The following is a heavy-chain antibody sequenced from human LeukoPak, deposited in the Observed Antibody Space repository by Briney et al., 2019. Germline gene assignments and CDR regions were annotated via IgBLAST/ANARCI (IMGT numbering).Heavy chain of an antibody. J-gene: IGHJ4*02. CDR3: ARDDDVGASNY. CDR2: IIPILGLA. D-gene: IGHD1-26*01. Sequence: VKVSCNASGGSFITYAISWVRQAPGQGLEWMGRIIPILGLANYAQKFQGRVTITADKSTSTAYMELSSLRSEDTAVYYCARDDDVGASNYWGQGTLVTVSS. CDR1: GGSFITYA. V-gene: IGHV1-69*04.